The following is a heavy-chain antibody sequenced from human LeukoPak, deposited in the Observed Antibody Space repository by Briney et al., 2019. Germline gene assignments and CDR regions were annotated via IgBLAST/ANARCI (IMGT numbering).Heavy chain of an antibody. D-gene: IGHD1-1*01. Sequence: PGRSLRLSCAASGFIFSSYGMHGVRQAPGKGLEWVGVIWYDGGNKYYADSMKGRFTISRDNSKNTLYLQMNSLRAEDTAVYYCARDRVELERLGDYDYWGQGTLVTVSS. V-gene: IGHV3-33*01. CDR3: ARDRVELERLGDYDY. CDR1: GFIFSSYG. J-gene: IGHJ4*02. CDR2: IWYDGGNK.